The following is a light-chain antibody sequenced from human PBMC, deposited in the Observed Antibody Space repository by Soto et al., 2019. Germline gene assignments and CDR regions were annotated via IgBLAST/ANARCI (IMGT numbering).Light chain of an antibody. CDR1: QDISSY. V-gene: IGKV1-9*01. Sequence: DIQLTQSPSFLSASVGDRVTITCRASQDISSYLAWYQQKPGKAPNLLIYAASTLQGGVPSRFSGSGSGTEFTLTISSLQPEDFATYYCQQLNSYPRTFGQGTKLEIK. CDR2: AAS. J-gene: IGKJ2*02. CDR3: QQLNSYPRT.